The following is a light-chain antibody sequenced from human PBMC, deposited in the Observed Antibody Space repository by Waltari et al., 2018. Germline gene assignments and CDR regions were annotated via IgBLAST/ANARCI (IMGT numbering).Light chain of an antibody. V-gene: IGLV2-14*01. CDR3: SSYTTSSAPGV. J-gene: IGLJ1*01. CDR1: DSDVGAYDF. CDR2: EVS. Sequence: QSALTQPASVSGSPGQSITISCSGTDSDVGAYDFVSWYQQHPGKAPHLIIYEVSNRPSGSSNRFSASTSGNTASLTISGLQAEYEADYYCSSYTTSSAPGVFGTGTRVTVL.